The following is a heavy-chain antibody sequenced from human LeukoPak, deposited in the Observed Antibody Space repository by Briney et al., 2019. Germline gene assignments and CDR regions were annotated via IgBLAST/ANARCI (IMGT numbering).Heavy chain of an antibody. J-gene: IGHJ4*02. D-gene: IGHD4-23*01. CDR2: IYYSGST. CDR1: GGSISSSSYY. Sequence: SETLSLTCTVSGGSISSSSYYWGWIRQPPGKGLEWIGSIYYSGSTYYNPSLKSRVTISVDTSKNQFSLKLSSVTAADTAVYYCARGLRWYAGDYWGQGTLVTVSS. CDR3: ARGLRWYAGDY. V-gene: IGHV4-39*07.